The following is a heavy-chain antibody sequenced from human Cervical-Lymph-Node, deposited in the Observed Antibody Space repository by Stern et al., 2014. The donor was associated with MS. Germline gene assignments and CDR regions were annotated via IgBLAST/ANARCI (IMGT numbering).Heavy chain of an antibody. J-gene: IGHJ3*02. D-gene: IGHD2-15*01. V-gene: IGHV1-18*01. CDR1: GYTFTSYG. Sequence: VQLVESEAEVNQPWASVKVSCKASGYTFTSYGISLLRQAPGQWLWWIGWISAYNGNTNYAQKLQGRVTMTTDTSTSTAYMELRSLRSDDTAVYYCARGLLGSENAFDIWGQGTMVTVSS. CDR3: ARGLLGSENAFDI. CDR2: ISAYNGNT.